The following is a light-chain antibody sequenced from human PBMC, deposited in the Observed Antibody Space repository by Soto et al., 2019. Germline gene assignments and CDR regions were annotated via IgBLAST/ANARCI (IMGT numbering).Light chain of an antibody. CDR3: SAFTTSTAFVV. J-gene: IGLJ2*01. CDR2: DVT. Sequence: QAALTQPASVYGSPGQSITISCTGTSSDITYYNYVSWYQQHPGKAPKLMIYDVTNRPSGVSNRFSGSKSGNTASLTISGLQAEDEAYYYCSAFTTSTAFVVFGGGTKLTVL. CDR1: SSDITYYNY. V-gene: IGLV2-14*03.